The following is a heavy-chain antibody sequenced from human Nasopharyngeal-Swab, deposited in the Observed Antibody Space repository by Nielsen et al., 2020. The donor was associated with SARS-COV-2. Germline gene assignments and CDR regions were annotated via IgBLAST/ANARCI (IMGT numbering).Heavy chain of an antibody. V-gene: IGHV4-39*01. D-gene: IGHD4/OR15-4a*01. J-gene: IGHJ6*02. CDR2: IYYSGST. CDR3: ARHFRSRANPCMDV. CDR1: GGSISSSSYY. Sequence: SETLSLTCTVSGGSISSSSYYWGWIRQPPGKELEWIGSIYYSGSTYYNPSLKSRVTISVDTSKNQFSLKLSSVTAADTAVYYCARHFRSRANPCMDVWGQGTTVTVSS.